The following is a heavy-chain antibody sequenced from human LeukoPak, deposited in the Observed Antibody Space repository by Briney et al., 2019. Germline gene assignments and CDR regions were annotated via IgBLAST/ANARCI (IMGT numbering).Heavy chain of an antibody. CDR1: GDSISRSSFY. Sequence: PSETLSLTCTVSGDSISRSSFYWGWIRQPPGKGLEWIGSIYYSGSTYHNPSLKSRVIISVDTSKNQFSLKLSSVTAADTAVYYCASPGCYASGTYCHYFDYWGQGTLVTVSS. J-gene: IGHJ4*02. CDR2: IYYSGST. CDR3: ASPGCYASGTYCHYFDY. V-gene: IGHV4-39*01. D-gene: IGHD3-10*01.